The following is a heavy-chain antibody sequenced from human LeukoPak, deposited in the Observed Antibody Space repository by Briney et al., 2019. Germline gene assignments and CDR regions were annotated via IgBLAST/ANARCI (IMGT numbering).Heavy chain of an antibody. J-gene: IGHJ5*02. V-gene: IGHV3-21*01. D-gene: IGHD6-6*01. CDR1: GFTFSSYS. Sequence: GGSLRLSCAASGFTFSSYSMNWVRQAPGKGLEWVSSISSSSTYMYYADSVKGRFTISRDNPKNSLYLQMNSLRAEDTAVYYCARDPYSSSVGSDNWFDPWGQGTLVTVSS. CDR2: ISSSSTYM. CDR3: ARDPYSSSVGSDNWFDP.